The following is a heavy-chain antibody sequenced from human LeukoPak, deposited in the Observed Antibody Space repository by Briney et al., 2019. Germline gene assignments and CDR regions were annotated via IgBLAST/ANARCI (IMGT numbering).Heavy chain of an antibody. J-gene: IGHJ4*02. CDR2: IYYSGST. Sequence: SETLSLTCTVSGGSISSSSYYWGWIRQPTGKGLEWIGSIYYSGSTYYNPSLKSRVTISVDTSKNQFSLKLSSVTAADTAVYYCARRSNDFWSGLISSFDYWGQGTLVTVSS. CDR3: ARRSNDFWSGLISSFDY. CDR1: GGSISSSSYY. V-gene: IGHV4-39*01. D-gene: IGHD3-3*01.